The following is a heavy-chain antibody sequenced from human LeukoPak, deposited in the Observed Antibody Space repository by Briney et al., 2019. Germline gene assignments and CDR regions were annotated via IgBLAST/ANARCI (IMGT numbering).Heavy chain of an antibody. Sequence: PSETLSLTCAVYGGSFSGYYWSWVRQSPGKGLEWIGEIYHSGSTNYNPSLKSRVTISLDKSKNQFSLKLSSVTAADTAVYYCAREDYSNYGIFDYWGQGTLVTVSS. CDR1: GGSFSGYY. V-gene: IGHV4-34*01. CDR3: AREDYSNYGIFDY. J-gene: IGHJ4*02. CDR2: IYHSGST. D-gene: IGHD4-11*01.